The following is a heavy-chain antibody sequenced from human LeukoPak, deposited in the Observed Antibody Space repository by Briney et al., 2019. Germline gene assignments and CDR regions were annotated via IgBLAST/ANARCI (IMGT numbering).Heavy chain of an antibody. CDR2: IYTSGST. J-gene: IGHJ6*03. CDR1: GGSLSSYY. CDR3: ARGHMELRNYYYYYMDV. V-gene: IGHV4-4*07. D-gene: IGHD1-7*01. Sequence: KSSGTPSLSCTVSGGSLSSYYWSWVRQPPGEGLGWVGGIYTSGSTNYNPSLKSRVTISVDKSKNQFSLKLSSVTAADTAVYYCARGHMELRNYYYYYMDVWGKGTTVTVSS.